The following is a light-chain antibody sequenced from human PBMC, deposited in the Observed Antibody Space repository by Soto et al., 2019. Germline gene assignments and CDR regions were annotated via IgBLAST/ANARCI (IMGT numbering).Light chain of an antibody. CDR2: DSS. CDR1: QSVSNY. Sequence: EIVLTQSPATLSLSPGGRATLSCRASQSVSNYLAWYQHNPGQAPMLLIFDSSNVAAGIPARFSGSGAGTDCTPTISSLAPEDFAVYYCQQRHNLLTFRGGTKVEIK. J-gene: IGKJ4*01. CDR3: QQRHNLLT. V-gene: IGKV3-11*01.